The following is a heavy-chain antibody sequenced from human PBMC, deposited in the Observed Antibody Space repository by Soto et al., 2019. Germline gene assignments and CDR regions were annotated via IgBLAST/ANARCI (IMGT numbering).Heavy chain of an antibody. CDR1: GFTFRSYA. CDR3: AKGSGYEPYDYGMDV. V-gene: IGHV3-23*01. J-gene: IGHJ6*02. Sequence: EVQLLESGGGLVQPGGSLRLSCAASGFTFRSYAMSWVRQAPGKGLEWVSGISGSGGSTYYADSVKGRFTISRDNSTNTLSLQMNRLRADDTAAYYCAKGSGYEPYDYGMDVWGQGTTVTVSS. CDR2: ISGSGGST. D-gene: IGHD5-12*01.